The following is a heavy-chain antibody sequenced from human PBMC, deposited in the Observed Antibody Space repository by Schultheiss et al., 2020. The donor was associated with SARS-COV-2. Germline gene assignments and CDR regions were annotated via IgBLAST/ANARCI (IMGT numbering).Heavy chain of an antibody. CDR1: GFTLSRHW. Sequence: GESLKISCAASGFTLSRHWVHWVRQVPGKGLVWVSRINSDVSSTNYADSVKGRFTISRDNAKNTLYLQMNSLRAEDTAVYCCARDRGPYGAFDIWGQGTMVTVSS. J-gene: IGHJ3*02. D-gene: IGHD3-10*01. CDR3: ARDRGPYGAFDI. CDR2: INSDVSST. V-gene: IGHV3-74*01.